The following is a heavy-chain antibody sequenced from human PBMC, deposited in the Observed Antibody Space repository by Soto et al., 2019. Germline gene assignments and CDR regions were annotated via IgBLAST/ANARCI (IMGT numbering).Heavy chain of an antibody. V-gene: IGHV1-69*06. Sequence: SVKVSCKASGGTFANFAISWVRQAPGQGLEWMGGIIPIFDSTNYAQKFQGRVSITADKSTGIAYMELSSLRSEDTAFYYCARGHSGYDDVDLGYYGMDVWGQGTTVTVSS. CDR2: IIPIFDST. J-gene: IGHJ6*02. CDR3: ARGHSGYDDVDLGYYGMDV. CDR1: GGTFANFA. D-gene: IGHD5-12*01.